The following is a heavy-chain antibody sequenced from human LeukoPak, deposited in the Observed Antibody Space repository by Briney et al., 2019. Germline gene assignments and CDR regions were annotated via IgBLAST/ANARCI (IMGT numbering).Heavy chain of an antibody. CDR3: ARDFREYYYDSSGYPHHDAFDI. CDR1: GYTFPSYY. J-gene: IGHJ3*02. CDR2: INPSGGNT. D-gene: IGHD3-22*01. V-gene: IGHV1-46*01. Sequence: ASVKVSCKASGYTFPSYYMHWVRQAPGQGLEWMGVINPSGGNTNSAQKLQGRVTMTTDTSTSTAYMELRSLRSDDTAVYYCARDFREYYYDSSGYPHHDAFDIWGQGTMVTVSS.